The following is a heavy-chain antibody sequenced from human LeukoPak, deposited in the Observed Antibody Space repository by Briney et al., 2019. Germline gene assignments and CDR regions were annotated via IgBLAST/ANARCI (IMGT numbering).Heavy chain of an antibody. CDR3: SRVPQGSTWPYYFDY. Sequence: SVNVSCKASRGTFSTYAISWVRQAPGQGLECVGRIVPTQGTANDAQNFQAIVRMTADRSATTANMELSSLRSEDTAVYYCSRVPQGSTWPYYFDYWGQGTLVTVSS. J-gene: IGHJ4*02. V-gene: IGHV1-69*04. D-gene: IGHD6-13*01. CDR2: IVPTQGTA. CDR1: RGTFSTYA.